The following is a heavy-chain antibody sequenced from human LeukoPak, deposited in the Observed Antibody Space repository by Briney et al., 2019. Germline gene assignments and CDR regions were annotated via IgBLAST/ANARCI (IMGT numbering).Heavy chain of an antibody. Sequence: GRSLRLSCAASGFTFSNYAMHWVRQAPGKGLDWVARISFDGNDKFYADSVKGRFTISRDNSKNTLYLQMNSLRADDTGAYYCARGMSVVGSRYYYHGVDVWGRGTTVTVSS. CDR1: GFTFSNYA. CDR2: ISFDGNDK. CDR3: ARGMSVVGSRYYYHGVDV. D-gene: IGHD6-19*01. V-gene: IGHV3-30-3*01. J-gene: IGHJ6*02.